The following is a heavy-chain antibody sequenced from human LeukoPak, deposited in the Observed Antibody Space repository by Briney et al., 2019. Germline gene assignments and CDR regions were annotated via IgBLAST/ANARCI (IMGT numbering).Heavy chain of an antibody. Sequence: PGGSLRLSCAASGFTVSSNYMSWVRQAPGKGLEWVSVIYSGGSTYYADSVKGRFTISRHNSKNTLYLQMNSLRAEDTAVYYCAREYSSSSGELGYFDYWGQGTLVTVSS. J-gene: IGHJ4*02. CDR1: GFTVSSNY. CDR2: IYSGGST. CDR3: AREYSSSSGELGYFDY. V-gene: IGHV3-53*04. D-gene: IGHD6-6*01.